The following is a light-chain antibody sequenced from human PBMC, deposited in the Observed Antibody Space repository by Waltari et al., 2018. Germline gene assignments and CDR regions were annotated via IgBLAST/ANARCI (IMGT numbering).Light chain of an antibody. CDR3: QESYKTPPT. V-gene: IGKV1-39*01. CDR2: AAS. J-gene: IGKJ4*01. CDR1: QSITTY. Sequence: DIQMTQSPSSLSASIGDRVTITCRASQSITTYLNWYQQKPGKAPKLLIYAASSLQSGVPSRFSGSGSGTDFTLTISSLQPEDFATYSYQESYKTPPTFGGGTKVEIK.